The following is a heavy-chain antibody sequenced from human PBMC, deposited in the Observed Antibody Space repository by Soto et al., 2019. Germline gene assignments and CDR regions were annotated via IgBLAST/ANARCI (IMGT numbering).Heavy chain of an antibody. D-gene: IGHD5-12*01. Sequence: GGSLRLSYAASGFTFSSYAMSWVRQAPGKGLEWVSGISGSGGNTYYADSVKGRFTISRDNAKNSLYLQMNSLRDEDTGVYYCARVIYGGWATIKDYYYYAMDVWGQGTTVTVSS. J-gene: IGHJ6*02. CDR1: GFTFSSYA. CDR2: ISGSGGNT. V-gene: IGHV3-23*01. CDR3: ARVIYGGWATIKDYYYYAMDV.